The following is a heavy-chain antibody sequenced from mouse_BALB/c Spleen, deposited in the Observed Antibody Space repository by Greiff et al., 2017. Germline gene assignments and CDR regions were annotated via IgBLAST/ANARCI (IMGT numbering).Heavy chain of an antibody. Sequence: QVQLQQSGAELVRPGTSVKISCKASGYTFTNYWLGWVKQRPGHGLEWIGDIYPGGGYTNYNEKFKGKATLTADTSSSTAYMQLSSLTSEDSAVYFCANLLSDYAMDYWGQGTSVTVSS. J-gene: IGHJ4*01. D-gene: IGHD2-1*01. V-gene: IGHV1-63*02. CDR3: ANLLSDYAMDY. CDR2: IYPGGGYT. CDR1: GYTFTNYW.